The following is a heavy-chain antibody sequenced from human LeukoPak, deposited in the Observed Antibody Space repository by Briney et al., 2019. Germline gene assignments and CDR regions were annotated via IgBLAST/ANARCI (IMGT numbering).Heavy chain of an antibody. V-gene: IGHV3-7*01. CDR2: IKPDGREK. Sequence: GGSLRLSCAASGFTISTYWMIWVRHAPGKGLECAANIKPDGREKNYVDSVKGRFTVSRDNSRNSLFLQMNNLRAEDTAVYYCASGQGWHFDLWGRGTLVTVSS. CDR3: ASGQGWHFDL. J-gene: IGHJ2*01. CDR1: GFTISTYW.